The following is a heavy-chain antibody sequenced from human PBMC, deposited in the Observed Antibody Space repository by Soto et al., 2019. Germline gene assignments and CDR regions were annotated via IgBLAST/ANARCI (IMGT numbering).Heavy chain of an antibody. Sequence: QVQLVQSGAEVKKGGSSVKVSCKASGGTFSTYGIGWVRQAPGQGLERMGGILPMFGSAKYAQKFQDRVTITADESTNTLYMELSSLRSEDTAVYYCARGTFYYDSSGYRHFDYWGQGTLVTVSS. CDR3: ARGTFYYDSSGYRHFDY. CDR1: GGTFSTYG. CDR2: ILPMFGSA. D-gene: IGHD3-22*01. V-gene: IGHV1-69*01. J-gene: IGHJ4*02.